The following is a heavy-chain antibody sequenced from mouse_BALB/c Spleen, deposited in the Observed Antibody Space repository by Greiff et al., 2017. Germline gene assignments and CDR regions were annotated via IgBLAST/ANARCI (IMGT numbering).Heavy chain of an antibody. CDR2: ISSGSSTI. V-gene: IGHV5-17*02. CDR1: GFTFSSFG. D-gene: IGHD1-2*01. CDR3: ARSRNYGFYAMDY. J-gene: IGHJ4*01. Sequence: EVQLQESGGGLVQPGGSRKLSCAASGFTFSSFGMHWVRQAPEKGLEWVAYISSGSSTIYYADTVKGRFTISRDNPKNTLFLQMTSLRSEDTAMYFCARSRNYGFYAMDYWGQGTSVTVSS.